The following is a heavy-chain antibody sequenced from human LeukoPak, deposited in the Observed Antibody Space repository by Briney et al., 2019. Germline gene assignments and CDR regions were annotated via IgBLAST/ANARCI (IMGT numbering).Heavy chain of an antibody. V-gene: IGHV3-66*04. D-gene: IGHD5-18*01. J-gene: IGHJ4*02. CDR1: GFTVSSNY. CDR2: ISNDGDT. Sequence: GGSLRLSCAASGFTVSSNYMSWVRQGPGKGLECVSVISNDGDTYYADSVKGRFTISRDNAKTSLYLQMNSLRAEDTAVYYCARHLSGVTGYTYGRGIDYWGQGTLVTVSS. CDR3: ARHLSGVTGYTYGRGIDY.